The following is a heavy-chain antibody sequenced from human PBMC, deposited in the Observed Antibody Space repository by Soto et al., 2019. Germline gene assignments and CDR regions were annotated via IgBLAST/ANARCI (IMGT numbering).Heavy chain of an antibody. CDR1: GASISGFY. V-gene: IGHV4-4*07. Sequence: SETLSLTXTVSGASISGFYWSWIRKSAGKGLEWIGRIYATGTTDYNPSLKSRVMMSVDTSKKQFSLKLRSVTAADTAVYYCERDVTKTLRDWFDPWGQGISVTVS. J-gene: IGHJ5*02. D-gene: IGHD1-1*01. CDR2: IYATGTT. CDR3: ERDVTKTLRDWFDP.